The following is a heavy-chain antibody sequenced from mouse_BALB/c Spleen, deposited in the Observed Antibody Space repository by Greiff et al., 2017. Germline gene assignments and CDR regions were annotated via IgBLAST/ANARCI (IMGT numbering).Heavy chain of an antibody. Sequence: QVQLQQSGAELVRPGVSVKISCKGSGYTFTDYAMHWVKQSHAKSLEWIGVISTYYGDASYNQKFKGKATMTVDKSSSTAYMELARLTSEDSAIYYCARRGIDYDVEYFDYWGQGTTLTVSS. CDR2: ISTYYGDA. J-gene: IGHJ2*01. CDR1: GYTFTDYA. V-gene: IGHV1S137*01. D-gene: IGHD2-4*01. CDR3: ARRGIDYDVEYFDY.